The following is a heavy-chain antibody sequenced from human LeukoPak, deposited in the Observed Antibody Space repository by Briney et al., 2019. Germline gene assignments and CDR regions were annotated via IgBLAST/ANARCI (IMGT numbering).Heavy chain of an antibody. V-gene: IGHV4-38-2*01. J-gene: IGHJ4*02. CDR3: ARGKNQYYYDSSGKYYFDY. Sequence: SETLSLTCAVSGYSISSGYYWGWIRQPPGKGLEWIGSIYHSGSTYYNPSLKSRVTISVDTSKNQFSLKLSSVTAADTAVYYCARGKNQYYYDSSGKYYFDYWGQGTLVTVSS. CDR1: GYSISSGYY. CDR2: IYHSGST. D-gene: IGHD3-22*01.